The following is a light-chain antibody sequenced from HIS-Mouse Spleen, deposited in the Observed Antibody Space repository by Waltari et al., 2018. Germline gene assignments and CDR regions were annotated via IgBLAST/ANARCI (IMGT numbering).Light chain of an antibody. Sequence: QSALTQPASVSGSPGQSITISCTGTSSDVGSYNLVSWYQHHPGKAPKLMIYDGSKRPSGVSTRFSGSKSGNTASLTISGLQAEDEADYYCCSYAGSSTWVFGGGTKLTVL. V-gene: IGLV2-23*01. CDR3: CSYAGSSTWV. J-gene: IGLJ3*02. CDR1: SSDVGSYNL. CDR2: DGS.